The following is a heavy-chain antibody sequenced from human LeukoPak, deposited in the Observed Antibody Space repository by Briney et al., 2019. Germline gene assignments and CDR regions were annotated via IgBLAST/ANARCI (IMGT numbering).Heavy chain of an antibody. V-gene: IGHV3-23*01. J-gene: IGHJ3*02. CDR1: GFTVSSNY. Sequence: GGSLRLSCAASGFTVSSNYMSWVRQAPGKGLEWVSAISGSGGSTYYADSVKGRFTISRDNSKNTLYLQMNSLRAEDTAVYYCARDAEMAIDAFDIWGQGTMVTVSS. CDR3: ARDAEMAIDAFDI. CDR2: ISGSGGST. D-gene: IGHD5-24*01.